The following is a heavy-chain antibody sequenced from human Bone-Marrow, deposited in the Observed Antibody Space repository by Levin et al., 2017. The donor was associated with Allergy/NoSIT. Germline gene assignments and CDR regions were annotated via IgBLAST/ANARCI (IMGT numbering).Heavy chain of an antibody. Sequence: SETLSLTCAISGDSVSSDTAGWNWIRQSPSRGLEWLGRTYYRSKWYIDYAVSVKSRITIDPDTSKNQFSLQLNSVTPDDTAVYYCAGGGLVRVVTHWFDPWGQGTPVTVSS. CDR1: GDSVSSDTAG. D-gene: IGHD3-10*01. CDR2: TYYRSKWYI. CDR3: AGGGLVRVVTHWFDP. J-gene: IGHJ5*02. V-gene: IGHV6-1*01.